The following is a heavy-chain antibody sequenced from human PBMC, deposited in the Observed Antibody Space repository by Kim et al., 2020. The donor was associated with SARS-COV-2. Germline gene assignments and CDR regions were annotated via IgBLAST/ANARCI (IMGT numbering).Heavy chain of an antibody. CDR1: GGTFSSYT. Sequence: SVKVSCKASGGTFSSYTISWVRQAPGQGLEWMGRIIPILGIANYAQKFQGRVTITADKSTSTAYMELSSLRSEDTAVYYCASGGGGTSSWYGMDVWGQGTTVTVSS. CDR3: ASGGGGTSSWYGMDV. J-gene: IGHJ6*02. CDR2: IIPILGIA. D-gene: IGHD6-13*01. V-gene: IGHV1-69*02.